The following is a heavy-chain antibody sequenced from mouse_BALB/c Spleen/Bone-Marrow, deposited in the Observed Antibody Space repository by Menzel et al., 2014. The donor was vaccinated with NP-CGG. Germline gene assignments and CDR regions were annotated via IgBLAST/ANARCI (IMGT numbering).Heavy chain of an antibody. CDR2: ISDGGSYT. CDR1: GFTFSDYY. V-gene: IGHV5-4*02. CDR3: ARGGAHYYGRGFTY. D-gene: IGHD1-2*01. Sequence: EVKLMESGGNLVKPGGSLKLSCAASGFTFSDYYMYWVRQTPEKRLEWVATISDGGSYTYYPDSVKGRFTISRDNAKNSLYLQMNSLKSEDSAMYYCARGGAHYYGRGFTYWGRGTLVTVSA. J-gene: IGHJ3*01.